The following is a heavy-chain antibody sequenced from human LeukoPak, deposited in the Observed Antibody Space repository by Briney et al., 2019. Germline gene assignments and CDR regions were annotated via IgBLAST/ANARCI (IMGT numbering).Heavy chain of an antibody. CDR1: GFTFSSYA. CDR2: ISGSGGST. D-gene: IGHD3-22*01. V-gene: IGHV3-23*01. Sequence: GGSLRLSCAASGFTFSSYAMSWVRQAPGKGLEWVSAISGSGGSTYYADSVKGWFTISRDNSKNTLYLQMNSLRAEDTAVYYCAKESLYYYDSSGYYSYYFDYWGQGTLVTVSS. J-gene: IGHJ4*02. CDR3: AKESLYYYDSSGYYSYYFDY.